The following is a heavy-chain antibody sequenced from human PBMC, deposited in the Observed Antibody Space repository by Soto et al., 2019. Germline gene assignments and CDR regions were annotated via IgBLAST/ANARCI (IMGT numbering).Heavy chain of an antibody. CDR2: IYYSGST. V-gene: IGHV4-59*01. D-gene: IGHD5-12*01. CDR3: ARGSGYDSSFDY. CDR1: GGSISSYY. J-gene: IGHJ4*02. Sequence: PSETLSLTCTVSGGSISSYYWSWIRQPPGKGLEWIGYIYYSGSTNYNPSPKSRVTISVDTSKNQFSLKLSSVTAADTAVYYCARGSGYDSSFDYWGQGTLVTVSS.